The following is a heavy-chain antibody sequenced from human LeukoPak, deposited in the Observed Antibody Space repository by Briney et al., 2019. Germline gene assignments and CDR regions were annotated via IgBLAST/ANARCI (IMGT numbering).Heavy chain of an antibody. V-gene: IGHV1-69*06. CDR3: ARVLGKGEMDWFDP. CDR2: IIPIFGTA. D-gene: IGHD3-16*01. CDR1: GGTFSSYA. J-gene: IGHJ5*02. Sequence: ASVKVSCKASGGTFSSYAISWVRQAPGQGLEWMGGIIPIFGTANYAQKFQGRVTITADKSTSTAYMELSSLRSEDTAVYYCARVLGKGEMDWFDPWGQGTLVTVSS.